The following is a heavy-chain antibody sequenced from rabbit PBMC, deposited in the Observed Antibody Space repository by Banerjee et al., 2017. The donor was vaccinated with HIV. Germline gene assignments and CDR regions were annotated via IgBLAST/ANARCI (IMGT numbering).Heavy chain of an antibody. Sequence: QEQLVESGGGLVQPEGSLTLTCTASGFSFSSSYYMCWVRQAPGKGLEWIAYIYPDYGSTDYASWVNGRFTISSHNAQNTLYLQLNSLTAADTATYFCVRETETYAGYAGYIYYFNLWGPGTLVTVS. CDR2: IYPDYGST. CDR1: GFSFSSSYY. CDR3: VRETETYAGYAGYIYYFNL. J-gene: IGHJ4*01. V-gene: IGHV1S45*01. D-gene: IGHD7-1*01.